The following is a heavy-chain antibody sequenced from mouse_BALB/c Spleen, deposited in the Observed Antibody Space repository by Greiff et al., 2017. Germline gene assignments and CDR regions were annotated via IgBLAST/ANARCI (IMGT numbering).Heavy chain of an antibody. CDR3: ARGAPYYGYDD. CDR1: GYTFTSYV. CDR2: INPYNDGT. V-gene: IGHV1-14*01. D-gene: IGHD2-9*01. J-gene: IGHJ2*01. Sequence: EVQLQQSGPELVKPGASVKMSCKASGYTFTSYVMHWVKQKPGQGLEWIGYINPYNDGTKYNEKFKGKATLTSDKSSSTAYMELSSLTSEDSAVYYCARGAPYYGYDDWGQGTTLTVSS.